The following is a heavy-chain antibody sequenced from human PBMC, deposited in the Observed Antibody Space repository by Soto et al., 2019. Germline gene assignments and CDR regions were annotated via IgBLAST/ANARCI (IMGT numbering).Heavy chain of an antibody. CDR1: GYTFTSYG. CDR3: ARKILPLDLRGGTTWFDP. J-gene: IGHJ5*02. D-gene: IGHD3-16*01. V-gene: IGHV1-18*01. CDR2: ISAYNGNT. Sequence: GASVKVSCKASGYTFTSYGISWVRQAPGQGLEWMGWISAYNGNTNYAQKLQGRVTMTTDTSTSTAYMELRSLRSDDTAVYYCARKILPLDLRGGTTWFDPWGQGTLVTVSS.